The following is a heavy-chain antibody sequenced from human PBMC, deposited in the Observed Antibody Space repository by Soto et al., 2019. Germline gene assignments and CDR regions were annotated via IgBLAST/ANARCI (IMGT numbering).Heavy chain of an antibody. Sequence: QVQLVQSGAEVRKPGSSVKVSCQASGSTFSSYTVSWVRKAPGQGLEWMGRIIPVLGVTNYAPKFKGRVPITADKSKTTVYMELSSLRSGDTAVYYCARRRYCGADCYSKYYYGMDVWGQGTTVTVSS. D-gene: IGHD2-21*02. J-gene: IGHJ6*02. CDR3: ARRRYCGADCYSKYYYGMDV. V-gene: IGHV1-69*02. CDR2: IIPVLGVT. CDR1: GSTFSSYT.